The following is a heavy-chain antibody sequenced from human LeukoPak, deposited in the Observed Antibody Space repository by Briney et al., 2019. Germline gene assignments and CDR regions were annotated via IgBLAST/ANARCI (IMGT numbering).Heavy chain of an antibody. Sequence: GGSLRLSCAASGFTFSSHAMSWVRQAPGKGLEWVPVISGSGGSTYYVDSVKGRFTISRDNSKNTLYLQMNSLRAEDTAVYYCAKRYIGNYYFDYWGQGTLVTVSS. J-gene: IGHJ4*02. V-gene: IGHV3-23*01. D-gene: IGHD3-16*02. CDR3: AKRYIGNYYFDY. CDR2: ISGSGGST. CDR1: GFTFSSHA.